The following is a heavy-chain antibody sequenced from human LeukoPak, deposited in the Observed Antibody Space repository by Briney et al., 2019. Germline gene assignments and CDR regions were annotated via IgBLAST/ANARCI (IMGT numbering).Heavy chain of an antibody. CDR1: GYTFTGYY. CDR3: ARDDARYYDSSGYPYNAFDI. Sequence: VASVKVSCKASGYTFTGYYMHWVRQAPGQGLEWMGWINPNSGGTNYAQKFQGRVTMTRDTSISTAYIELSSLRSEDTALYYCARDDARYYDSSGYPYNAFDIWGQGTMVTVSS. CDR2: INPNSGGT. V-gene: IGHV1-2*02. D-gene: IGHD3-22*01. J-gene: IGHJ3*02.